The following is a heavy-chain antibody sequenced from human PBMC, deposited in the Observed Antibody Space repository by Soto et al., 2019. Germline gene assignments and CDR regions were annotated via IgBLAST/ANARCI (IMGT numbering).Heavy chain of an antibody. J-gene: IGHJ4*02. Sequence: GGSLRLSCAASGFTFSNYWMHWVRQAPGKGLVWVSRINGDGSSTNHADSVKGRFTISRDNTKNTLYLQMNSLRADDTAVYYCAKGSANSSPYYFDYWGQGTLVTVSS. V-gene: IGHV3-74*01. CDR2: INGDGSST. D-gene: IGHD6-13*01. CDR3: AKGSANSSPYYFDY. CDR1: GFTFSNYW.